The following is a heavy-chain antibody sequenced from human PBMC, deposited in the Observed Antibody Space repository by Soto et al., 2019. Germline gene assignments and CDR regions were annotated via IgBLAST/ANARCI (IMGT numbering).Heavy chain of an antibody. V-gene: IGHV3-21*01. CDR1: GFTFRTYT. CDR2: IRGFSPYT. CDR3: ARDRGYDAHDYYYNAMDV. D-gene: IGHD3-10*01. J-gene: IGHJ6*02. Sequence: EVRLVESGGGLVKPGGSLRLSCISSGFTFRTYTMNWLRQAPGKGLEWVSGIRGFSPYTFYAESVKGRFTISRDNAKNSLYLQMNSLRAEDTAVYYCARDRGYDAHDYYYNAMDVWGQGTTVTVSS.